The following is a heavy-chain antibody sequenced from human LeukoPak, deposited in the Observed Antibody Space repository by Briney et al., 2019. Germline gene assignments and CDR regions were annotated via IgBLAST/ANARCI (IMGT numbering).Heavy chain of an antibody. D-gene: IGHD3-10*01. Sequence: GGSLRLSRAASAFTFSNYGMHWVRQAPGKGLEWVAFIPYDGSNKYYVASVKGRFTISRDNTKNTLYLQMNSLRAEDTAVYYCAKDRFYGSGSYLPRVFDYWGQGTLVTVSS. V-gene: IGHV3-30*02. CDR1: AFTFSNYG. CDR2: IPYDGSNK. J-gene: IGHJ4*02. CDR3: AKDRFYGSGSYLPRVFDY.